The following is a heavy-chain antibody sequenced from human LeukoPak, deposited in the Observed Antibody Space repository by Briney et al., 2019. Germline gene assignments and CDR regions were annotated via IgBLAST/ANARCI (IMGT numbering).Heavy chain of an antibody. CDR3: TRRDWCSGGSCYFDAFDI. CDR1: GFTFGDYA. D-gene: IGHD2-15*01. V-gene: IGHV3-49*03. Sequence: PGRSLRLSCTASGFTFGDYAMSWFRQAPGKGLEWVGFIRSKAYGGTTEYAASVKGRFTISRDDSKSIAYLQMNSLKTEDTAVYYCTRRDWCSGGSCYFDAFDIWGQGTMVTVSS. J-gene: IGHJ3*02. CDR2: IRSKAYGGTT.